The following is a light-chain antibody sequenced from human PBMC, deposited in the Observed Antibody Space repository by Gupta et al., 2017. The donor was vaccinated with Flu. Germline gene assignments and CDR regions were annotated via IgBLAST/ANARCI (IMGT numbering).Light chain of an antibody. CDR1: QDIGTW. Sequence: DIQITQSPSSLAASVGDTLTITCRASQDIGTWLTWYQGQSGKAPKALIYAASRVVKGVPSRFSASEAGTDFVLTINTLQPDDFATYVCQHYEDYPCTFGRGTLVEI. J-gene: IGKJ4*01. CDR2: AAS. V-gene: IGKV1D-16*01. CDR3: QHYEDYPCT.